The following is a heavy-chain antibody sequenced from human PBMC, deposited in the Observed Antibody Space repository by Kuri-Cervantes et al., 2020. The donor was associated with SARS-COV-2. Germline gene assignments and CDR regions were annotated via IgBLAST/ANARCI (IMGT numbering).Heavy chain of an antibody. CDR1: GYTFITYG. V-gene: IGHV1-18*04. CDR3: AGGFDYGDYPYYYGMDV. J-gene: IGHJ6*02. CDR2: ISTYNANA. D-gene: IGHD4-17*01. Sequence: ASVKVSCKASGYTFITYGITWVRQAPGQGLEWMGWISTYNANADYAQKLQGRVTMTTDTSTSIAYMELRSLRSDDTAIYYCAGGFDYGDYPYYYGMDVWGQGTTVTVSS.